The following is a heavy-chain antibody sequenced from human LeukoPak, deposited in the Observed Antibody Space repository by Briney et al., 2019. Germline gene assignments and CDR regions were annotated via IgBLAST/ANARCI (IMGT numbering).Heavy chain of an antibody. D-gene: IGHD6-19*01. CDR3: ARSATDSSGWEPYYFDY. J-gene: IGHJ4*02. Sequence: GGSLRLSCAASGFTFSSYAMSWVRQAPGKGLEWVSAISGSGGSTYYADSVKGRFTISRDNAKNSLYLQMNSLRAEDTAVYYCARSATDSSGWEPYYFDYWGQGTLVTVSS. V-gene: IGHV3-23*01. CDR2: ISGSGGST. CDR1: GFTFSSYA.